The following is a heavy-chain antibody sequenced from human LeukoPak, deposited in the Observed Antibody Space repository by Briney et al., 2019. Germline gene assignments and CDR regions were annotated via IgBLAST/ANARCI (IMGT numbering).Heavy chain of an antibody. CDR3: ARFAPYSYGFDP. V-gene: IGHV5-51*01. CDR1: GYSFTSYW. Sequence: GESLKISCKASGYSFTSYWIGWVRQMPGKGLEWMGITYPGDSDTRYSPSFEGQVTISADKSISTAYLQWSTLKASDTAIYYCARFAPYSYGFDPWGQGTQVSVSS. CDR2: TYPGDSDT. J-gene: IGHJ5*02. D-gene: IGHD5-18*01.